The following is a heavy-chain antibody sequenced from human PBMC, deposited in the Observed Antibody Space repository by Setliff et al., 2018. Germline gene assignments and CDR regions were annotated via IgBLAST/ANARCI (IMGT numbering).Heavy chain of an antibody. CDR3: ARGCSSGSCYPHDVFAI. V-gene: IGHV4-59*01. CDR2: IHYSGNT. J-gene: IGHJ3*02. CDR1: GGSINRDY. D-gene: IGHD2-15*01. Sequence: SETLSLTCSVSGGSINRDYWNWIRQPPGKGLEWLGYIHYSGNTNYNPSLKSRVTISVDTSKTQFSLRLSSVTAADKSVYFCARGCSSGSCYPHDVFAIWGQGTMVTVSS.